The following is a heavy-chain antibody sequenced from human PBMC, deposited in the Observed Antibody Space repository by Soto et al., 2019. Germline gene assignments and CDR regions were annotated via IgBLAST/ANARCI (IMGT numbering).Heavy chain of an antibody. CDR3: AKDGLASIAVAGRVYYYYYYGMDV. D-gene: IGHD6-19*01. CDR2: ISYDGSNK. CDR1: GFTFSSYG. J-gene: IGHJ6*02. Sequence: PGGSLRLSCAASGFTFSSYGMHWVRQAPGKGLEWVAVISYDGSNKYYADSVKGRFTISRDSSKNTLYLQMNSLRAEDTAVYYCAKDGLASIAVAGRVYYYYYYGMDVWGQGTTVTVSS. V-gene: IGHV3-30*18.